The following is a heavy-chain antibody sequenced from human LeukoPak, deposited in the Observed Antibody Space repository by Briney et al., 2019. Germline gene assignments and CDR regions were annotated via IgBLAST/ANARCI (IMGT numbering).Heavy chain of an antibody. CDR2: ISTDAGET. CDR3: AKGSGNGYGSGPFDY. D-gene: IGHD3-10*01. Sequence: GGSLRLSCAASGFTFSNAWMSWVRQAPGKGLEWVSAISTDAGETHYADSVKGRFTISRDNSKNTVSLQMSSLRAEDTALYYCAKGSGNGYGSGPFDYWGQGTLVTVSS. J-gene: IGHJ4*02. V-gene: IGHV3-23*01. CDR1: GFTFSNAW.